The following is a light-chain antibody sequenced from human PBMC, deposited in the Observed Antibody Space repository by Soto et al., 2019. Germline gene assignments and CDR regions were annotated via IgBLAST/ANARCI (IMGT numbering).Light chain of an antibody. J-gene: IGKJ2*01. CDR3: QQYNVWPHT. V-gene: IGKV3-15*01. CDR2: GAF. Sequence: EIVMTQSPATLSVSPGGRATLSCRASQSVDINLAWYQRRPGQSPRLLVYGAFTRATGLPARFSGRGSGTEFTLTSSSLQFEDFAVYYCQQYNVWPHTFGQGTKLEI. CDR1: QSVDIN.